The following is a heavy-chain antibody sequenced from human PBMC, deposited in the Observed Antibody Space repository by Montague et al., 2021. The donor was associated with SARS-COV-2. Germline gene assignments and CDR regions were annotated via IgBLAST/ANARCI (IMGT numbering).Heavy chain of an antibody. D-gene: IGHD3-10*01. CDR2: LYIDGRP. Sequence: SLRLSCAASGFSVSSNYITWVRQAPGRGLEWVSTLYIDGRPFYTDSVKGRFTISRHISQNTLYLQMNSLRAEDTAVYYCARYPWYYGSGQWGQGTLVTVSS. J-gene: IGHJ4*02. CDR3: ARYPWYYGSGQ. V-gene: IGHV3-53*04. CDR1: GFSVSSNY.